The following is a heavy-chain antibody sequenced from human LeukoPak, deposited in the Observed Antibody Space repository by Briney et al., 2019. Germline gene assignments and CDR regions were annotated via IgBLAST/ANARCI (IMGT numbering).Heavy chain of an antibody. Sequence: GGSLTHSCAASGFPLSSYEMNWVRQAPGKGLEWVSYISSSGSTIYYADSVKGRFTISRDNAKNSLYLQMNSLRAEDTAVYYCERVAGISGYSYGFPYFDYWGQGTLVTVSS. D-gene: IGHD5-18*01. J-gene: IGHJ4*02. CDR1: GFPLSSYE. CDR2: ISSSGSTI. V-gene: IGHV3-48*03. CDR3: ERVAGISGYSYGFPYFDY.